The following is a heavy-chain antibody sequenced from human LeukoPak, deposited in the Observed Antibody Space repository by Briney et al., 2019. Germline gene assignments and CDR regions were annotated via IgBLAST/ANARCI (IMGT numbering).Heavy chain of an antibody. CDR3: AREQIQLWLQLYYYYGMDV. CDR1: GGSTSSSSFY. Sequence: PSETLSLTCTVSGGSTSSSSFYWGWIRQPPGKGLECIGRISYSGRTYYNPSLQSRVTISVDTSKNQFSLRLSSVTAADTAVYYCAREQIQLWLQLYYYYGMDVWGQGTTVTVSS. J-gene: IGHJ6*02. CDR2: ISYSGRT. V-gene: IGHV4-39*02. D-gene: IGHD5-18*01.